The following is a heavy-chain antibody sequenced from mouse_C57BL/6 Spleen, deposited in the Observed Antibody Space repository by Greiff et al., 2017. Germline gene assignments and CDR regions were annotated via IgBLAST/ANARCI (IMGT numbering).Heavy chain of an antibody. CDR2: IYPGDGDT. Sequence: VKLQESGPELVKPGASVKISCKASGYAFSSSWMNWVKQRPGKGLEWIGRIYPGDGDTNYNGKFKGKATLTADKSSSTAYMQLSSLTSEDSAVYFCASDGYARDYWGQGTSVTVSS. CDR3: ASDGYARDY. CDR1: GYAFSSSW. J-gene: IGHJ4*01. V-gene: IGHV1-82*01.